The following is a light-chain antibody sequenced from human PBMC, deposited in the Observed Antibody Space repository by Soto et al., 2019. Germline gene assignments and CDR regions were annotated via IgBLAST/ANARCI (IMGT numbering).Light chain of an antibody. J-gene: IGKJ1*01. V-gene: IGKV1-6*01. CDR3: LQDYSFPRT. Sequence: ALQMTQSPSSLSASVGDTVTITCRTSQAIKNDLGWYQQKPGQAPKVLIFAASTLQNGVPPRFSGSGSGTDFTLTISSLQPEDCATYYCLQDYSFPRTFGQGTKVYIK. CDR2: AAS. CDR1: QAIKND.